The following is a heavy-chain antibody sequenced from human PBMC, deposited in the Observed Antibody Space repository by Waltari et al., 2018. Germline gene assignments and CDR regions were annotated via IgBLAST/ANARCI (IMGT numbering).Heavy chain of an antibody. CDR3: ARPGRVGGGSLMGLDY. D-gene: IGHD2-15*01. V-gene: IGHV4-39*01. CDR2: FSYDANP. Sequence: QLQLQESGPGLVKPSETLSLTCSVSGGSISSTSYYWGWIRQPPGKGLEWIGSFSYDANPYYNPSLKSRITISVDTSKNQFSLQLRSVTAADTAIYYCARPGRVGGGSLMGLDYWGQRTLVTVSS. CDR1: GGSISSTSYY. J-gene: IGHJ4*02.